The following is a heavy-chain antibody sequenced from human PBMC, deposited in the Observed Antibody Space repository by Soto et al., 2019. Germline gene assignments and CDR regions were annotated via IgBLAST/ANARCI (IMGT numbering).Heavy chain of an antibody. CDR1: GGSISSGGYY. J-gene: IGHJ6*02. CDR3: AASCVACGGFNYYGMDV. Sequence: SETLSLTCPVSGGSISSGGYYWYWIRQHPGKGLEWIGYIYYSGTTYYNPSLKSRVTISVDTSKNQFSLKLSSVTAADTAVYYCAASCVACGGFNYYGMDVWGQGTTVTVSS. CDR2: IYYSGTT. D-gene: IGHD2-21*01. V-gene: IGHV4-31*03.